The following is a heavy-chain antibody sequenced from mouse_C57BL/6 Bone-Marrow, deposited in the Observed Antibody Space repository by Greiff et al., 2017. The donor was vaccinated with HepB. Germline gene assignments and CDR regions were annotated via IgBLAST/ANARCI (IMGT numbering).Heavy chain of an antibody. V-gene: IGHV5-4*01. CDR2: ISDGGSYT. CDR1: GFTFSSYA. CDR3: ARGLYYGKGFAY. J-gene: IGHJ3*01. Sequence: EVQLVESGGGLVKPGGSLKLSCAASGFTFSSYAMSWVRQTPEKRLEWVATISDGGSYTYYPDNVKGRFTISRDNAKNNLYLQMSHLKSEDTAMYYCARGLYYGKGFAYWGQGTLVTVSA. D-gene: IGHD2-1*01.